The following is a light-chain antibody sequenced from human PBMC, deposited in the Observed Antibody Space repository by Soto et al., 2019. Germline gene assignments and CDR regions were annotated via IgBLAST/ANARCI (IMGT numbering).Light chain of an antibody. V-gene: IGLV2-8*01. CDR2: EVS. CDR1: SSDVGGYNY. CDR3: SSYAGSNNFGV. Sequence: QSALTQPPSASGSPGQSVTISCTGTSSDVGGYNYVSWYQQHPGKAPKLMIYEVSKLPSGVPDRFSGSKSGNTASLTVSGLQAEDEADYYCSSYAGSNNFGVFGGGTKVTVL. J-gene: IGLJ2*01.